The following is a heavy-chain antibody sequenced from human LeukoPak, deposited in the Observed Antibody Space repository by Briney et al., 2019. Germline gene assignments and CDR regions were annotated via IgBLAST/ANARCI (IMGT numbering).Heavy chain of an antibody. Sequence: SETLSLTCSVSGVSISDYHWNWIRQPPAKGLEWMGYFSYSGSTRYNPSLKSRVTMSVDTSKNQFSLRLISVAAADTAVYYCARMYSGTSYYFDFWGQGTLVTVSS. V-gene: IGHV4-59*01. J-gene: IGHJ4*02. CDR1: GVSISDYH. D-gene: IGHD1-26*01. CDR3: ARMYSGTSYYFDF. CDR2: FSYSGST.